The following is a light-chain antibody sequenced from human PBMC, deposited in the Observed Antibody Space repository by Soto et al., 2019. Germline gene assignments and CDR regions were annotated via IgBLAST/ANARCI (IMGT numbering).Light chain of an antibody. J-gene: IGKJ2*01. Sequence: DIQMTQSPSSLSASVGDRVTIACRASQTSSSYLNGFQQKPGRAPKLLIYAESALRSGVPSRFRGSGSGTEFTLTISSLQREDFATYYCQQSYSTQYTFGQGTKMDIK. CDR2: AES. V-gene: IGKV1-39*01. CDR1: QTSSSY. CDR3: QQSYSTQYT.